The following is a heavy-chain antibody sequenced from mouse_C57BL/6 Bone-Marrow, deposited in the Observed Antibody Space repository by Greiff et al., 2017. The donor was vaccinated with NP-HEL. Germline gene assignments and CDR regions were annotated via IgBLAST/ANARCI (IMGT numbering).Heavy chain of an antibody. D-gene: IGHD2-1*01. CDR1: GYTFTDYY. J-gene: IGHJ2*01. V-gene: IGHV1-76*01. CDR2: IYPGSGNT. CDR3: ARSVLLWYFDY. Sequence: VQLQQSGAELVRPGASVKLSCKASGYTFTDYYINWVKQRPGQGLEWIARIYPGSGNTYYNEKFKGKATLTAEKSSSTAYMQLSSLTSEDSAVYFCARSVLLWYFDYWGQGTTLTVSS.